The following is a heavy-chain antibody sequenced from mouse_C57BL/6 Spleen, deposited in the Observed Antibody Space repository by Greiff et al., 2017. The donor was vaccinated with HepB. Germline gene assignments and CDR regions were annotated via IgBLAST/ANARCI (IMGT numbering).Heavy chain of an antibody. V-gene: IGHV5-16*01. J-gene: IGHJ4*01. CDR3: ARVEHYYAMDY. Sequence: DVMLVESEGGLVQPGSSMKLSCTASGFTFSDYYMAWVRQVPEKGLEWVANINYDGSSTYYLDSLKSRFIISRDNAKNILYLQMSSLKSEDTATYYCARVEHYYAMDYWGQGTSVTVSS. CDR1: GFTFSDYY. CDR2: INYDGSST.